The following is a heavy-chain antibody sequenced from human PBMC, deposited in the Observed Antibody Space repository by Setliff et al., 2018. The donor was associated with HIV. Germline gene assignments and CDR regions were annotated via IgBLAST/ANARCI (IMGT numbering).Heavy chain of an antibody. Sequence: GGSLRLSCAASGFTFSSFAMTWVRQAPGKGLEWVSSISVSGFNIYYADSVKGRFFVSRDDAKNSLFLQMNSLRTEDTAVYFCARVRARYSSSWSFDYWGQGTPVTVSS. CDR2: ISVSGFNI. CDR1: GFTFSSFA. J-gene: IGHJ4*02. D-gene: IGHD6-13*01. V-gene: IGHV3-21*01. CDR3: ARVRARYSSSWSFDY.